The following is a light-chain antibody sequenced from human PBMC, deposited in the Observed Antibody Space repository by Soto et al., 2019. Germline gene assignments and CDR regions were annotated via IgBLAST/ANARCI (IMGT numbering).Light chain of an antibody. CDR2: AAS. V-gene: IGKV3-20*01. J-gene: IGKJ5*01. CDR3: QQYGYSPIT. Sequence: EIVLTHSPGTLSLSPWEIATLSCRASQRVSSGYVAWYQQKPGQAPRLLIYAASSRATGIPDRFSGSGSGTDFTLTIDGLEPEDFVVYYCQQYGYSPITFGQGTRLEIK. CDR1: QRVSSGY.